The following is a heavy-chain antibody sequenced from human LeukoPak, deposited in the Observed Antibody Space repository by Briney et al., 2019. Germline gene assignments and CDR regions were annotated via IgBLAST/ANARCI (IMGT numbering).Heavy chain of an antibody. D-gene: IGHD5-18*01. V-gene: IGHV1-2*06. CDR3: AREDFGGYSYGREYDY. Sequence: ASVKVSCKASGYTFTGYYMHWVRQAPGQGLEWMGRTNPNSGGTNYAQKFQGRVTMTRDTSISTTYMELSRLRSDDTAVYYCAREDFGGYSYGREYDYWGQGTLVTVSS. CDR1: GYTFTGYY. CDR2: TNPNSGGT. J-gene: IGHJ4*02.